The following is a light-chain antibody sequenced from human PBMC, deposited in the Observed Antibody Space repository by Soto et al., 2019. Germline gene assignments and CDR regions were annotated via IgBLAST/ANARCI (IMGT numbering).Light chain of an antibody. J-gene: IGKJ2*03. V-gene: IGKV3-20*01. Sequence: EIVLTQSPGTLSLSPGERATLSCRASQSVSGSSLAWYQHKPGQAPRLLIYGESSRATGIPDRFSGSGSGTDFTLTIRRLEPEDFGMYDGQQNGSSPPRPRLGQGTKLEIK. CDR1: QSVSGSS. CDR2: GES. CDR3: QQNGSSPPRPR.